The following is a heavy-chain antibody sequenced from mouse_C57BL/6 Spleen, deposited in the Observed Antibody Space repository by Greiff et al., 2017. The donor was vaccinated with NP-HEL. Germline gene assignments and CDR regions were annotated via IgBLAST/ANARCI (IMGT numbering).Heavy chain of an antibody. CDR1: GFNIKDDY. V-gene: IGHV14-4*01. J-gene: IGHJ4*01. Sequence: EVQLQQSGAELVRPGASVKLSCTASGFNIKDDYMHWVKQRPEQGLEWIGWIDPENGDTEYASKFQGKATITADTSFNTAYLQLSSLTSEDTAVYYCTGIYDGYYDAMDYWGQGTSVTVSS. D-gene: IGHD2-3*01. CDR2: IDPENGDT. CDR3: TGIYDGYYDAMDY.